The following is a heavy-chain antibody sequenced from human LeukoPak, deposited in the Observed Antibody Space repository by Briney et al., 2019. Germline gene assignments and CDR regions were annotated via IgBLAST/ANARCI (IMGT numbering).Heavy chain of an antibody. CDR2: IYHSGST. CDR3: ARGVRWELRFLEWPPDAFDI. D-gene: IGHD3-3*01. J-gene: IGHJ3*02. V-gene: IGHV4-59*06. Sequence: SETLSLTCTVSGGSISSYYWSWIRQPPGKGLEWIGYIYHSGSTYYNPSLKSRVTISVDTSKNQFSLKLSSVTAADTAVYYCARGVRWELRFLEWPPDAFDIWGQGTMVTVSS. CDR1: GGSISSYY.